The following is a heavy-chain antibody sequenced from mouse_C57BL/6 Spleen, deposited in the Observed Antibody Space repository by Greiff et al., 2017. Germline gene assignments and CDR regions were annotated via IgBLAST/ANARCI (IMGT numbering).Heavy chain of an antibody. V-gene: IGHV1-15*01. CDR2: IDPETGGT. J-gene: IGHJ4*01. D-gene: IGHD1-1*01. Sequence: VLLVESGADLVRPGASVTLSCKASGFTFTDYEMPWVKQTPVHGLERIGAIDPETGGTAYKQKFKGKAILTADKSSSTGYMELRSLTSEDSAVYYCTRYPTHYGSSPYAMDYWGQGTSVTVSS. CDR3: TRYPTHYGSSPYAMDY. CDR1: GFTFTDYE.